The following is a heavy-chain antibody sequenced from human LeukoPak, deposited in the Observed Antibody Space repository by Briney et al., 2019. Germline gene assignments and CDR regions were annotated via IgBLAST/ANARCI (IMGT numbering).Heavy chain of an antibody. CDR3: TSELESSQ. J-gene: IGHJ4*02. CDR2: VKRKSEGETT. CDR1: GFTFSNYA. Sequence: GGSLTLSCTASGFTFSNYAMLWVRRAPGEGLVWVGRVKRKSEGETTDYCAPVKGRFTISRDDSNNTLYEQMKSLKTESTAVYYCTSELESSQWGQGTLVIVLS. D-gene: IGHD1-7*01. V-gene: IGHV3-15*01.